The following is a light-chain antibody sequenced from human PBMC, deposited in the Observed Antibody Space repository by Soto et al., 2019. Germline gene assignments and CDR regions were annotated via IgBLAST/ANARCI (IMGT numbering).Light chain of an antibody. CDR2: GAS. CDR3: QQRSNSPPWIT. V-gene: IGKV3D-20*02. Sequence: EIVLTQSPGTLSLSPGERATLSCRASQSVSNNYLAWYQQKPGQAPRLLIYGASNRATGIPDRFSGSGSGTDFTLTISRLEPEDFAVYYCQQRSNSPPWITFGQGTRLEIK. CDR1: QSVSNNY. J-gene: IGKJ5*01.